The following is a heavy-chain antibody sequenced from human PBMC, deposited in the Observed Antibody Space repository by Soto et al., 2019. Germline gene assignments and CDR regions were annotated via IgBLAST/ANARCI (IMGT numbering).Heavy chain of an antibody. Sequence: PSETLSLTCTVSGGSISSGGYYWSWIRQHPGKGLEWIGYIYYSGSTYYNPSLKSRVTISVDTSKNQFSLKLSSVTAADTAVYYCARDKSRTFDYWGQGTLVTVSS. D-gene: IGHD6-13*01. CDR2: IYYSGST. V-gene: IGHV4-31*03. J-gene: IGHJ4*02. CDR1: GGSISSGGYY. CDR3: ARDKSRTFDY.